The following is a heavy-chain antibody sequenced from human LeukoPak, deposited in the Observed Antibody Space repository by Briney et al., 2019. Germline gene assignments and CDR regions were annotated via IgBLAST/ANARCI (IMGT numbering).Heavy chain of an antibody. CDR1: GFTFSSYA. V-gene: IGHV3-23*01. CDR2: ISGSGGST. CDR3: VLLWFGTPFDP. J-gene: IGHJ5*02. D-gene: IGHD3-10*01. Sequence: GGSLRLSCAASGFTFSSYAMSWVRQAPGKGLEWVSAISGSGGSTYYADSVKGRFTTSRDNSKNTLYLQMNSLRAEDTAVYYCVLLWFGTPFDPWGQGTLVTVSS.